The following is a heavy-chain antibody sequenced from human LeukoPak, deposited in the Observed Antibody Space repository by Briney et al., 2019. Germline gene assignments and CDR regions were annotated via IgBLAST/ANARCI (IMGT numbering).Heavy chain of an antibody. CDR2: IIAYNGNT. CDR1: GYTFTNYG. D-gene: IGHD1-26*01. J-gene: IGHJ6*02. CDR3: ARDLVRGRRKWENNGMDV. V-gene: IGHV1-18*01. Sequence: ASVTVSCKASGYTFTNYGISWVRQAPGQGLEWMGYIIAYNGNTNYAQNFQGRVTMTTDTSTSPAYMELRSLRSDDTAVYYCARDLVRGRRKWENNGMDVWGQGTRVTVSS.